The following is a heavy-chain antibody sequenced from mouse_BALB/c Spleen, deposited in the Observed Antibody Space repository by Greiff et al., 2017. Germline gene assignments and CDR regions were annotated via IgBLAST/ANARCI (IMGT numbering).Heavy chain of an antibody. D-gene: IGHD2-1*01. CDR1: GYSFTGYY. J-gene: IGHJ3*01. Sequence: VQLKQSGPELVKPGASVKISCKASGYSFTGYYMHWVKQSHVKSLEWIGRINPYNGATSYNQNFKDKASLTVDKSSSTAYMELHSLTSEDSAVYYCARWGNYGGFAYWGQGTLVTVSA. CDR2: INPYNGAT. V-gene: IGHV1-31*01. CDR3: ARWGNYGGFAY.